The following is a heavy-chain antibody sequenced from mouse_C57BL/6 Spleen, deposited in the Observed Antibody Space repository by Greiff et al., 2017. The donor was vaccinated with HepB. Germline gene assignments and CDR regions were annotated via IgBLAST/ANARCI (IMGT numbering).Heavy chain of an antibody. CDR3: AREGITTVVGAMDY. CDR2: IHPNRGST. Sequence: VQLQQPGAELVKPGASVKLSCKASGYTFTSYWMHWVKQRPGQGLEWIGMIHPNRGSTNYNEKLKSKATLTVDKSSRTAYMQLSSLTSEDSAVYYCAREGITTVVGAMDYWGQGTSVTVSS. CDR1: GYTFTSYW. V-gene: IGHV1-64*01. J-gene: IGHJ4*01. D-gene: IGHD1-1*01.